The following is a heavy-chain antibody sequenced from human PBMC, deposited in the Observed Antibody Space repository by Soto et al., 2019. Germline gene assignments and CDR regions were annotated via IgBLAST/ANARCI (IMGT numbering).Heavy chain of an antibody. CDR3: ARGYSSSWYLVGWFDP. D-gene: IGHD6-13*01. V-gene: IGHV3-33*01. CDR2: IWYDGSNK. J-gene: IGHJ5*02. Sequence: GGSLRLSCAASGFTFSSYGMHWVRQAPGKGLEWVAVIWYDGSNKYYADSVKGRFTISRDNSKNTLYLQMNSLRAEDTAVYYCARGYSSSWYLVGWFDPWGQGTLVTVSS. CDR1: GFTFSSYG.